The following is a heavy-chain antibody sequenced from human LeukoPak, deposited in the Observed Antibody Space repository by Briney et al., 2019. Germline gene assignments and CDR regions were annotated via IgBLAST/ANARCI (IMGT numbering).Heavy chain of an antibody. V-gene: IGHV3-74*01. J-gene: IGHJ4*02. Sequence: TGGSLRLSCAASGNYWMHWVRQAPGKGLVWVSHINSDGSWTSYADSVKGRFTISRDNSKNTLYLQMNSLRAEDTAVYYCARGGSGRNFDYWGQGTLVTVSS. CDR3: ARGGSGRNFDY. CDR2: INSDGSWT. D-gene: IGHD3-10*01. CDR1: GNYW.